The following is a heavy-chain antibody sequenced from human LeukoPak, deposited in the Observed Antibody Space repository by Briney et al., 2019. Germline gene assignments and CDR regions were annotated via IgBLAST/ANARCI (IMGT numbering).Heavy chain of an antibody. CDR2: ISSSSSYT. D-gene: IGHD6-13*01. Sequence: GGSLRLSCAASGFTFSSYTMSWVRQAPGRGLEWVSSISSSSSYTYYTDSVKGRFTISMDDAKNSLYLQMNSLRAEDTAVYYCARDLYSSSWYLTDYWGQGTLVTVSS. V-gene: IGHV3-21*01. CDR3: ARDLYSSSWYLTDY. CDR1: GFTFSSYT. J-gene: IGHJ4*02.